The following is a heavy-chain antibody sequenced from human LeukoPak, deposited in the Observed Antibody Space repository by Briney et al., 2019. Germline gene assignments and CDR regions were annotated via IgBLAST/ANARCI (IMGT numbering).Heavy chain of an antibody. J-gene: IGHJ6*02. CDR1: GYTFTGYY. CDR3: ARVPILPAEEPPTAGMDV. D-gene: IGHD1-14*01. CDR2: INPNSGGT. Sequence: GASVKVSCKASGYTFTGYYMHWVRQAPGQGLEWMGWINPNSGGTNYAQKLQGRVTMTRDTSISTAYMELSRLRSDDTAVYYCARVPILPAEEPPTAGMDVWGQGTTVTVSS. V-gene: IGHV1-2*02.